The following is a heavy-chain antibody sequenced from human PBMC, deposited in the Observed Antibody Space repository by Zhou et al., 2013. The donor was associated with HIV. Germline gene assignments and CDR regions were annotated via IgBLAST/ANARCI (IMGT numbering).Heavy chain of an antibody. J-gene: IGHJ4*02. CDR2: IIPGTGGT. D-gene: IGHD5-12*01. CDR1: GYTFSSYY. Sequence: QIQLVQSGAEMKNPGASVKVSCKTSGYTFSSYYMHWVRQAPGQGLEWMGWIIPGTGGTKXARNFQGRMTMTADTSTNTAYMDLIRLTSDDTAVYFCVGYSRGYNWFRNWGQGTLVTVSS. CDR3: VGYSRGYNWFRN. V-gene: IGHV1-2*02.